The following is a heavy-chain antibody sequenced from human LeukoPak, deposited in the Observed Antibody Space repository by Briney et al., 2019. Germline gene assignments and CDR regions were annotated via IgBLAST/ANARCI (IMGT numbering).Heavy chain of an antibody. CDR1: RFTFSSYS. D-gene: IGHD6-6*01. Sequence: GGSPRLSCAASRFTFSSYSMNWVRQAPGKGLEWVSSISSSSSYIYYADSVKGRFTISRDNAKNSLYLQMNSLRAEDTALYYCARVLAVEIAARHGWFDPWGQGTLVTVSS. V-gene: IGHV3-21*04. J-gene: IGHJ5*02. CDR2: ISSSSSYI. CDR3: ARVLAVEIAARHGWFDP.